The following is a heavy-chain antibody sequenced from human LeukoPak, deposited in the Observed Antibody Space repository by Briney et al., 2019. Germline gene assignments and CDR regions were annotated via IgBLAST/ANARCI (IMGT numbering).Heavy chain of an antibody. CDR2: IKQDGSEK. CDR1: GFTFSSYW. CDR3: ARSTVTYLGVGDY. J-gene: IGHJ4*02. Sequence: GGSLRLSRAASGFTFSSYWMSWVRQAPGKGLEWVANIKQDGSEKYYVDSVKGRFIISRDNAKNSLYLQMNSLRAEDTAVYYCARSTVTYLGVGDYWGQGTLVTVSS. D-gene: IGHD4-17*01. V-gene: IGHV3-7*01.